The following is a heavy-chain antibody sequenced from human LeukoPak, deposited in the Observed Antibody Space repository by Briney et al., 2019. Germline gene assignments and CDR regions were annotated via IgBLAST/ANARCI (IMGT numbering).Heavy chain of an antibody. Sequence: GGSLRLSCAASGFTFSSYGMHWVRQAPGKGLEWVAVLSYDGSNKYYADSVKGRFTISRDNSKNTLYLQMNSLRAEDTAVYYCAKSVRSGVDYWGQGTLVTVSS. D-gene: IGHD6-25*01. CDR2: LSYDGSNK. CDR1: GFTFSSYG. V-gene: IGHV3-30*18. J-gene: IGHJ4*02. CDR3: AKSVRSGVDY.